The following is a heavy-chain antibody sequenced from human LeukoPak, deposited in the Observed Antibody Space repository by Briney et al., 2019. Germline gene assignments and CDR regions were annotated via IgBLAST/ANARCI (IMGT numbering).Heavy chain of an antibody. CDR2: LWYDGSNK. Sequence: GGSLRLSCAASGFTFSSYGMPWVRQAPGKGLEWVAVLWYDGSNKNYADSVKGRFTISRDNSKNTLYLQMNSLRAEDTAVYYCARGNTPLDYWGQGTLVTVSS. D-gene: IGHD5-18*01. J-gene: IGHJ4*02. CDR1: GFTFSSYG. CDR3: ARGNTPLDY. V-gene: IGHV3-33*01.